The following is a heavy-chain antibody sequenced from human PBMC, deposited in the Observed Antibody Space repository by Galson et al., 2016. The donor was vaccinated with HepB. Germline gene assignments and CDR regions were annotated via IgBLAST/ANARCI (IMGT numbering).Heavy chain of an antibody. CDR1: GGSISSDYY. J-gene: IGHJ6*03. CDR3: ATGIVVAGKMYYYYMDV. CDR2: LYSGEDT. D-gene: IGHD6-19*01. V-gene: IGHV4-39*01. Sequence: SETLSLTCIVSGGSISSDYYWGWIRQTPGRGLEWIGSLYSGEDTYYNPSLTSRVTISVDTSRNQFSLRLDSVTAADTGVYYCATGIVVAGKMYYYYMDVWGKGTTVTVSS.